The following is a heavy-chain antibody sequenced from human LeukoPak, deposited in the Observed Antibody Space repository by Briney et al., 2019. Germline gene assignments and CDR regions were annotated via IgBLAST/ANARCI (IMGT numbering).Heavy chain of an antibody. CDR1: GGSISSYY. CDR2: IYYSGST. CDR3: ASSPCGGDCYLDY. D-gene: IGHD2-21*02. V-gene: IGHV4-59*01. Sequence: SETLSLTCTVSGGSISSYYWSWIRQPPGKGLEWIGYIYYSGSTNYNPSLKSRVTISVDTSKNQFSLKLSSVTAADTAVYYCASSPCGGDCYLDYWGQGTLVTVSS. J-gene: IGHJ4*02.